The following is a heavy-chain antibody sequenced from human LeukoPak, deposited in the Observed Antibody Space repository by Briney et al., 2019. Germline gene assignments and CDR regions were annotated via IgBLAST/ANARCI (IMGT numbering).Heavy chain of an antibody. Sequence: SETLSLTCTVSGGSISSSSYYWGWIRQPPGKGLEWIGSIYYSGSTYYNPSLKSRVTISVDTSKNQFSLKLSSVTAADTAVYYCARERPSTFDYDFWSGYYNDAFDIWGQGTMVTVSS. CDR1: GGSISSSSYY. V-gene: IGHV4-39*07. CDR3: ARERPSTFDYDFWSGYYNDAFDI. CDR2: IYYSGST. D-gene: IGHD3-3*01. J-gene: IGHJ3*02.